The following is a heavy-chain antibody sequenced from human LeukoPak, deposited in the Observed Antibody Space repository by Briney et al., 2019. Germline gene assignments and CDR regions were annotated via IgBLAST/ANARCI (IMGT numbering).Heavy chain of an antibody. Sequence: SETLSLTCVVNNGSFTEYFWRWIRQPPGKGLEWIGEVYHSGSTNYNPSLKSRLSISADMSKKQFSLKLNSVTAADTAVYYCASGKFLGRLTRVLDTWGQGTLVTVSS. J-gene: IGHJ5*02. CDR3: ASGKFLGRLTRVLDT. D-gene: IGHD3-3*01. CDR2: VYHSGST. CDR1: NGSFTEYF. V-gene: IGHV4-34*01.